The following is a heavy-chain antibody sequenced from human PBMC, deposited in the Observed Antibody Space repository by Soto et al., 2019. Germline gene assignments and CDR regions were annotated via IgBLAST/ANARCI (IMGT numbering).Heavy chain of an antibody. CDR2: IYPGDSDT. CDR1: GYSFTSYW. Sequence: GESLKISCKGSGYSFTSYWIGWVRQMPGKGLEWMGIIYPGDSDTRYSPSFQGQVTISADKSISTAYLQWSSLKASDTAMYYCGGSFRLGSYYYYGMDVWGQGTTVTGSS. V-gene: IGHV5-51*01. D-gene: IGHD1-26*01. CDR3: GGSFRLGSYYYYGMDV. J-gene: IGHJ6*02.